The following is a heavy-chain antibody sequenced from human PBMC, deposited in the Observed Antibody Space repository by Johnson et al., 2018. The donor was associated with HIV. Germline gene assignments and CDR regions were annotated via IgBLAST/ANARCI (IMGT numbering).Heavy chain of an antibody. Sequence: QVQLVESGGGVVQPGRSLRLSCAASGFTFSSYGMHWVRQAPGKGLEWVAFIRYDGSNKYYADSVKGRFTISRDNSKNTLYLQMNSLRAEDTAVYYCARAGVVFSTASHDAFDIWGQGTMVTVSS. CDR2: IRYDGSNK. CDR1: GFTFSSYG. D-gene: IGHD2-21*01. CDR3: ARAGVVFSTASHDAFDI. J-gene: IGHJ3*02. V-gene: IGHV3-30*02.